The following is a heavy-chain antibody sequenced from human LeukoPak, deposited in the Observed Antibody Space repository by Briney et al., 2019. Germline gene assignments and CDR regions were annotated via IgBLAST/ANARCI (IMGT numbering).Heavy chain of an antibody. CDR1: GGSISSYY. V-gene: IGHV4-59*12. D-gene: IGHD2-2*01. CDR3: ARDLKFHYQMPPVNWLDP. Sequence: PSETLSLTCTVSGGSISSYYWSWIRQPPGKGLEWIGYIYYSGSTNYNPSLKSRVTISVDTSKNQFSLKLSSVTAADTAVYYCARDLKFHYQMPPVNWLDPWGQGTLVTVSS. CDR2: IYYSGST. J-gene: IGHJ5*02.